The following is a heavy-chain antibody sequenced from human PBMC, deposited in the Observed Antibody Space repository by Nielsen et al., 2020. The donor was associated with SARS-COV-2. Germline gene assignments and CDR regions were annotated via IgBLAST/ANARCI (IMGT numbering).Heavy chain of an antibody. D-gene: IGHD6-19*01. CDR2: ISRSSTNI. J-gene: IGHJ4*02. CDR3: ASSGWLDY. Sequence: GESLKISCVVSGFTFSSYTMNWVRQAPGKGLEWVSSISRSSTNIHYEDSVRGRFTISRDSAKSSLYLQMNSLRAEDTAVYYCASSGWLDYWGQGTLVTVSS. V-gene: IGHV3-21*01. CDR1: GFTFSSYT.